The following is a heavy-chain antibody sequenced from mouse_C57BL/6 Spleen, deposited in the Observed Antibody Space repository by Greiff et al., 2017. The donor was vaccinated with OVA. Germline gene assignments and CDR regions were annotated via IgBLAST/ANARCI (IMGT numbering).Heavy chain of an antibody. Sequence: EVKVVESGGGLVKPGGSLKLSCAASGFTFSDYGMHWVRQAPEKGLEWVAYISSGSSTIYYADTVKGRFTISRDNAKNTLFLQMTSLRSEDTAMYYCARNLDYWGQGTTLTVSS. V-gene: IGHV5-17*01. CDR2: ISSGSSTI. CDR1: GFTFSDYG. J-gene: IGHJ2*01. CDR3: ARNLDY.